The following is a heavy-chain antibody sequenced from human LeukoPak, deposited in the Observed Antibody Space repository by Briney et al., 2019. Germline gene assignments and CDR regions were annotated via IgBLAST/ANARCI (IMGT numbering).Heavy chain of an antibody. V-gene: IGHV1-46*01. J-gene: IGHJ4*02. CDR3: AREMTTVNLVMRVNDY. Sequence: ASVKVSCKASGYIFINNYIQWVRQAPGQGLEWVGMIYPRDGSTSYAQNFQGRVTVTRDTSTSTVYMELSSLRSEDTAVYYCAREMTTVNLVMRVNDYWGQGTLVTVSS. CDR2: IYPRDGST. D-gene: IGHD4-17*01. CDR1: GYIFINNY.